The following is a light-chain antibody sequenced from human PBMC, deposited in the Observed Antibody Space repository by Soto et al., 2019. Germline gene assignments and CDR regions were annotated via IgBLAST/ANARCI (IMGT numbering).Light chain of an antibody. CDR3: QQYNYWIT. CDR1: QGVSSN. J-gene: IGKJ5*01. V-gene: IGKV3-15*01. CDR2: DAS. Sequence: IEMTQSPATLSVSPGERATLSCWASQGVSSNLAWYQQKPGQAPRLLIFDASTRATGIPTRFSGGGSGTEFTLTITSLQPEDFAVYYCQQYNYWITFGQGTRLEIK.